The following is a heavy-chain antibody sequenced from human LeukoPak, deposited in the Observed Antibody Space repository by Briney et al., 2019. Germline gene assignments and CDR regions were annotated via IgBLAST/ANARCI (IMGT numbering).Heavy chain of an antibody. CDR1: GYTSTGYY. CDR2: INPKSGGT. J-gene: IGHJ5*02. D-gene: IGHD2-2*01. Sequence: GASVKVSCKASGYTSTGYYMHWVRQAPGQGLEWMGWINPKSGGTNYAQKFQGRVTMTRDTSIHTAYMELSRLRSDDTAMYYCAREEYGFDPWGQGTLVTVSS. V-gene: IGHV1-2*02. CDR3: AREEYGFDP.